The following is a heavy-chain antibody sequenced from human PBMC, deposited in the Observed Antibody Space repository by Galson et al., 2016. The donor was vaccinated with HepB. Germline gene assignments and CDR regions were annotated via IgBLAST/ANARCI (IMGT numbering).Heavy chain of an antibody. V-gene: IGHV4-59*13. CDR1: GVSITTYY. CDR2: NRYTGSA. CDR3: AGFYTGTWSFDY. J-gene: IGHJ4*02. D-gene: IGHD6-13*01. Sequence: LSLTCAVSGVSITTYYWSWMRQAPGKGLEWIGYNRYTGSAKYNPSLGGRVTISVDTSRRQNSLNLTSVTAADTAVYYCAGFYTGTWSFDYWGQGVLVTVSS.